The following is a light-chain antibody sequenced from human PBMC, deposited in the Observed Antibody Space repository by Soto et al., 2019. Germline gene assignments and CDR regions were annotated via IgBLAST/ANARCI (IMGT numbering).Light chain of an antibody. CDR1: SSNIGNYY. V-gene: IGLV1-51*02. J-gene: IGLJ2*01. CDR3: AAWDGNLRAVV. CDR2: END. Sequence: QSVLTQPPSVSAAPGQKVTISCSGSSSNIGNYYVCWYQHLPGTAPKFLIYENDKRPSGIPDRFSGSKSGTSATLDITGPQTGDEAEYYCAAWDGNLRAVVFGGGTKLTVL.